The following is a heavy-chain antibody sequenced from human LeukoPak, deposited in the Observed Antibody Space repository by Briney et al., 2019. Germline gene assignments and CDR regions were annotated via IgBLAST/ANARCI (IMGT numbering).Heavy chain of an antibody. CDR1: GYTFTGYY. Sequence: GASVKVFCKASGYTFTGYYMHWVRQAPGQGLEWMGRINPNSGGTNYAQKFQGRVTMTRDTSISTAYMELSRLRSDDTAVYYCARGPYSSSWFGNFDYWGQGTLVTVSS. D-gene: IGHD6-13*01. V-gene: IGHV1-2*06. CDR3: ARGPYSSSWFGNFDY. J-gene: IGHJ4*02. CDR2: INPNSGGT.